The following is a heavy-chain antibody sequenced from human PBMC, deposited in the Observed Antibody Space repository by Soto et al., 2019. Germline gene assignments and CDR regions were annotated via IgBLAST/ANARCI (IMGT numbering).Heavy chain of an antibody. D-gene: IGHD2-8*02. V-gene: IGHV3-33*01. Sequence: HPGGSLRLSCAASGFTFSSYGMHWVRQAPGKGLEWVAVRWYDGSNKYYEDSVKGRFTISRDNSKNTLYLQMNSLRAEDTAVYYCARDSSGHDPTGGGWFHVLGDYYYGMDVWGQGTTVTVSS. CDR3: ARDSSGHDPTGGGWFHVLGDYYYGMDV. CDR2: RWYDGSNK. CDR1: GFTFSSYG. J-gene: IGHJ6*02.